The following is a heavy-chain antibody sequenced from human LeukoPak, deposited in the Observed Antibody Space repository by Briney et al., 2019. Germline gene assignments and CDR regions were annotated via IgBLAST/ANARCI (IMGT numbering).Heavy chain of an antibody. J-gene: IGHJ3*02. V-gene: IGHV3-20*04. CDR3: ARVRKQYYYDDSHHRDASDI. CDR1: GFTFDDYG. CDR2: INWNGRNV. Sequence: TGGSLRLSXVTPGFTFDDYGMNWVRQAPGEGLEWVSSINWNGRNVYYADSVKGRFTISSDKAKNSLHLKMNSVRAEDTAVYYCARVRKQYYYDDSHHRDASDIWGQGTMVIVSS. D-gene: IGHD3-22*01.